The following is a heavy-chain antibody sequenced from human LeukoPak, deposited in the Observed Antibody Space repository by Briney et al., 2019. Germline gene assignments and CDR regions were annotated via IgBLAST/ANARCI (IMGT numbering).Heavy chain of an antibody. V-gene: IGHV1-2*06. CDR2: INPNSGGT. J-gene: IGHJ6*03. D-gene: IGHD3-10*01. CDR3: ARDSLGGYGMVRGVTLYYYYYMDV. CDR1: GYTFTGYY. Sequence: GASVKVSCKASGYTFTGYYMHWVRQAPGQGLEWMGRINPNSGGTNYAQKFQGRVTMTRDTSISTAYMELSRLRSDVTAVYYCARDSLGGYGMVRGVTLYYYYYMDVWGKGTTVTVSS.